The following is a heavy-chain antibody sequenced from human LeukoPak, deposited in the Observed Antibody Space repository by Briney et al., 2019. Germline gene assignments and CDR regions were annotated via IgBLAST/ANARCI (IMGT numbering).Heavy chain of an antibody. V-gene: IGHV1-8*03. Sequence: ASVKVSCKASGGTFTSYDINWVRQATGQGLEWMGWMNPNSGNTGYAQKFRGRVTITRNTSISTAYMELSSLRSEDTAVYYCARGPSVVRPPNGYGDYSYRFDPWGQGTLVTVSS. CDR1: GGTFTSYD. D-gene: IGHD4-17*01. CDR3: ARGPSVVRPPNGYGDYSYRFDP. CDR2: MNPNSGNT. J-gene: IGHJ5*02.